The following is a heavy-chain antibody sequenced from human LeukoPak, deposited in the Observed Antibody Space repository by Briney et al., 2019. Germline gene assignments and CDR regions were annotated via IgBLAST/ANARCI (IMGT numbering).Heavy chain of an antibody. D-gene: IGHD1-26*01. V-gene: IGHV3-23*01. CDR1: GYTFNIHG. Sequence: PGGSLRLSCAASGYTFNIHGMNWVRQAPGKGPEWVSGIGPSGDKTYYADSVKGRFTISRDNSKNTLYLQMNSLRVGDTAVYYCAKAVGSTLFDYWGQGTLVTVSS. J-gene: IGHJ4*02. CDR2: IGPSGDKT. CDR3: AKAVGSTLFDY.